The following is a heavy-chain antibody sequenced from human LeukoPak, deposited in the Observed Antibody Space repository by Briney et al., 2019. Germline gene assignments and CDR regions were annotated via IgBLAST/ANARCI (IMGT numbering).Heavy chain of an antibody. V-gene: IGHV3-7*01. CDR3: ARDLSLSGYDSSGYPHY. Sequence: GGSLRLSCAASGFTFSSYWMSWVRQAPGKGLEWVANIKQDGSEKYYVDSVKGRFTISRDNAKNSLYLQMNSLRAEDTAVYYCARDLSLSGYDSSGYPHYWGQGTLVTVSS. CDR2: IKQDGSEK. J-gene: IGHJ4*02. D-gene: IGHD3-22*01. CDR1: GFTFSSYW.